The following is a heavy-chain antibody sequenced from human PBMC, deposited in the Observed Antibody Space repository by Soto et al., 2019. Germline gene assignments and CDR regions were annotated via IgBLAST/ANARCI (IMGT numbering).Heavy chain of an antibody. D-gene: IGHD2-21*02. CDR2: MYNTGST. J-gene: IGHJ6*02. V-gene: IGHV4-59*01. CDR1: GGSISGYY. Sequence: SETLSLTCTVSGGSISGYYWSWIRQPPGKGLEWIGYMYNTGSTVYNPSFKSRVTISVDTSKNQFSLKLNSLTAADTAVYYFARDLWGYCGTDCYPLDVWGQGTTVTVSS. CDR3: ARDLWGYCGTDCYPLDV.